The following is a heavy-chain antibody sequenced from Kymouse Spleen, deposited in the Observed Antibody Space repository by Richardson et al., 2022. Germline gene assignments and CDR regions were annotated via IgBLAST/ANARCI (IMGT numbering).Heavy chain of an antibody. V-gene: IGHV4-34*01. CDR1: GGSFSGYY. J-gene: IGHJ5*02. CDR2: INHSGST. Sequence: QVQLQQWGAGLLKPSETLSLTCAVYGGSFSGYYWSWIRQPPGKGLEWIGEINHSGSTNYNPSLKSRVTISVDTSKNQFSLKLSSVTAADTAVYYCARVTGDGDWFDPWGQGTLVTVSS. D-gene: IGHD7-27*02. CDR3: ARVTGDGDWFDP.